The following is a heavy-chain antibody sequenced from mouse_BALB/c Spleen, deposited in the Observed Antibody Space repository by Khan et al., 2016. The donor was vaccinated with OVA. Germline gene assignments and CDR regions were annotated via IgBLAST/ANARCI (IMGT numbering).Heavy chain of an antibody. V-gene: IGHV7-3*02. J-gene: IGHJ1*01. CDR1: GFTFTDYY. CDR2: IRNKDNGYTT. CDR3: VRETIIDIYWYLDV. Sequence: EVELVESGGGLVKPGGSLRLSCATSGFTFTDYYMSWVRQPPGKAIEWLGCIRNKDNGYTTEYSASGKGRFTISRDNFQSIVYLKMNTLRAEDSATYSCVRETIIDIYWYLDVWGAGTTVTVSS.